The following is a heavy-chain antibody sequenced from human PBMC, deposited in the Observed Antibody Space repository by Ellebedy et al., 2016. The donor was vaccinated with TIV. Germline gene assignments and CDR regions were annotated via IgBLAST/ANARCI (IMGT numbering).Heavy chain of an antibody. CDR2: INPNTGDP. Sequence: ASVKVSXXASGYAFSDYYMHWVRQAPGQGLEWMGWINPNTGDPDFAQKFQGRVTMTRDTSTSTAYMELSRLKSDDTAVYYCARVKYGQGHFDLWGQGTRVTVSS. CDR1: GYAFSDYY. J-gene: IGHJ4*02. D-gene: IGHD2/OR15-2a*01. V-gene: IGHV1-2*02. CDR3: ARVKYGQGHFDL.